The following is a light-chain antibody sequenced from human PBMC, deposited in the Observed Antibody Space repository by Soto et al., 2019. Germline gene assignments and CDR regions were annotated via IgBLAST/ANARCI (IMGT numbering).Light chain of an antibody. CDR2: GAS. CDR3: QQYNNLPLIT. CDR1: QSVSSN. J-gene: IGKJ5*01. Sequence: EIVIKQSPATLSVSPGERATLSCRAGQSVSSNLAWYQQKPGQAPRLLIYGASTRATGIPARFSGSGSGTEFTLTISSLQSEDFAVYYCQQYNNLPLITFGQGTRLEIK. V-gene: IGKV3-15*01.